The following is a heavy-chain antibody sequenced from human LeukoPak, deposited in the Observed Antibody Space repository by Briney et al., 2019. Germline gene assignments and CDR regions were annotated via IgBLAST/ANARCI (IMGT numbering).Heavy chain of an antibody. Sequence: SQTLSLTCTVSGGSISSGSYYWSWIRQPAGKGLEWIGRIYTSGSTNYNPSLKSRVTISVDTSKNRFSLKLSSVTAADTAVYYCARDYSNYGFAFDIWGQGTMVTVSS. J-gene: IGHJ3*02. CDR1: GGSISSGSYY. CDR2: IYTSGST. CDR3: ARDYSNYGFAFDI. V-gene: IGHV4-61*02. D-gene: IGHD4-11*01.